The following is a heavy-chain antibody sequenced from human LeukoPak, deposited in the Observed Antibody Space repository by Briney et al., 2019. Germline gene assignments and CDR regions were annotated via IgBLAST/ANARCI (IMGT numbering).Heavy chain of an antibody. CDR3: ARDFAREFTIDY. J-gene: IGHJ4*02. CDR2: ISSSSNII. Sequence: GGSLRLSCAASGFTFSNYNMNWVRQPPGKGLQWVSYISSSSNIIYYADSVKGRFTTSRDNAKNSLFLQMNSLRAEDTAAYYCARDFAREFTIDYWGQGTLVTVSS. V-gene: IGHV3-48*01. D-gene: IGHD3-10*01. CDR1: GFTFSNYN.